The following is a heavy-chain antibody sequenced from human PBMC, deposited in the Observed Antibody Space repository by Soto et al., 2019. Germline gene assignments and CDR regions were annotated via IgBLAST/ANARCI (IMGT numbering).Heavy chain of an antibody. Sequence: QVQLQESGPGLVKPSQTLSLTCTVSGGSISSGSYYWSWIRQHPGKGLEWIGYVYYSEGTYYNPSLKSRVTVAVDPSNNQFSLKPSFVAAAATAVYYCARDQAIGGSSYWGQGTLVTVSS. D-gene: IGHD1-26*01. CDR1: GGSISSGSYY. V-gene: IGHV4-31*03. CDR3: ARDQAIGGSSY. J-gene: IGHJ4*02. CDR2: VYYSEGT.